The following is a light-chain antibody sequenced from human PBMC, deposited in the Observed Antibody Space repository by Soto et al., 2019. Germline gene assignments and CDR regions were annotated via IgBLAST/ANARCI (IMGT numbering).Light chain of an antibody. J-gene: IGLJ3*02. CDR3: SSYAASNNFYFV. CDR2: EVT. V-gene: IGLV2-8*01. Sequence: QSALTQPPSASGSPGQSVTISCTGNSSDDGGYNYVSWYQQYPGRAPKLMIYEVTKRPSGVPDRFSGSKSGNTASLTVSGLQADDEADYYCSSYAASNNFYFVFGGGTKVTVL. CDR1: SSDDGGYNY.